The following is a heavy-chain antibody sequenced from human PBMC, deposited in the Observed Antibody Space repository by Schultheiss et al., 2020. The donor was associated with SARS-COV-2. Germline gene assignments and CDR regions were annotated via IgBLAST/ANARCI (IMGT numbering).Heavy chain of an antibody. Sequence: GGSLRLSCAASGFTFSNAWMHWVRQAPGKGLEWVSYISSSGSTIYYADSVKGRFTISRDNAKNSLYLQMNSLRAEDTAVYYCARKTSWSGYYYYGMDVWGQGTTVTVSS. CDR2: ISSSGSTI. D-gene: IGHD3-3*01. J-gene: IGHJ6*02. V-gene: IGHV3-11*01. CDR3: ARKTSWSGYYYYGMDV. CDR1: GFTFSNAW.